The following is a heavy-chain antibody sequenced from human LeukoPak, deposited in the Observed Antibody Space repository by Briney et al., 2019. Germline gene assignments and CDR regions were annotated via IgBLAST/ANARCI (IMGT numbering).Heavy chain of an antibody. CDR1: GFTFSSYA. Sequence: GGSLRLSCAASGFTFSSYAMHWVRQAPGKGLEWVAVISYDGSNKYYADSVKGRFTISRDNSKNTLYLQMNSLRAEDTAVYYCAKAQYQLLLNYFDYWGQGTLVTVSS. V-gene: IGHV3-30-3*01. D-gene: IGHD2-2*01. CDR2: ISYDGSNK. J-gene: IGHJ4*02. CDR3: AKAQYQLLLNYFDY.